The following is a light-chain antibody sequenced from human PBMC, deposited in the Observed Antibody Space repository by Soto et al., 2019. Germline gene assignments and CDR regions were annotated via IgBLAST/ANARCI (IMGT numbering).Light chain of an antibody. CDR2: GAS. Sequence: EIVLTQSPGTLSLSQGERATLSCRAIQSVSSGFLAWYQQKPGLAPRLLVYGASRRATGIPDRFSGSGSGTEFTLTISSLQSEDFAVYYCQQYNNWPPITFGQGTRLEIK. CDR1: QSVSSGF. CDR3: QQYNNWPPIT. V-gene: IGKV3-20*01. J-gene: IGKJ5*01.